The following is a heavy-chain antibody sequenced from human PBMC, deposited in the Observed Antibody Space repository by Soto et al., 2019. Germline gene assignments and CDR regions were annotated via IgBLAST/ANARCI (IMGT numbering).Heavy chain of an antibody. CDR3: ARAGVGTWLDFDY. CDR2: ISASSSTI. D-gene: IGHD6-19*01. J-gene: IGHJ4*02. V-gene: IGHV3-48*02. Sequence: EVQLVESGGGLVQPGGSLRLSCAGSGFTFSSYSMNWVRQAPGKGLEWVSYISASSSTIYYADSVKGRFTISRDNAKNSLFLQMNSLRDGDTAVYECARAGVGTWLDFDYWGQGTLLTVSS. CDR1: GFTFSSYS.